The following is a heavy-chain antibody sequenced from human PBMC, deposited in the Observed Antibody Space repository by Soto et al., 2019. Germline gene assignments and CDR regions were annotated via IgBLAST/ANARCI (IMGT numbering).Heavy chain of an antibody. Sequence: SETLSLTCAVSGGSISSGGYSWSWIRQPPGKGLEWIGYMYHSGSTYYNPSLKSRVTISIDRSKNQFSLNLNYVTAADTVVYYCARDLWGYCGTDCYPLDVWGQGTTVTVS. V-gene: IGHV4-30-2*01. CDR3: ARDLWGYCGTDCYPLDV. CDR1: GGSISSGGYS. J-gene: IGHJ6*02. CDR2: MYHSGST. D-gene: IGHD2-21*02.